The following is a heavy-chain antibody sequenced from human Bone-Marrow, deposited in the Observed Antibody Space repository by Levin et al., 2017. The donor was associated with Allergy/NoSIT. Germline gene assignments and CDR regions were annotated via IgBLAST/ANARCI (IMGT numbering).Heavy chain of an antibody. CDR3: AKDSTMTIVTTSYMDV. J-gene: IGHJ6*03. Sequence: GGSLRLSCVASGFTFSKYGMHWVRQAPGKGLEWVAVLSFDGGDKYYADSVKGRFTISRDNSNQKLFLQMDRLRPDDTAVYYCAKDSTMTIVTTSYMDVWGEGTTVTV. CDR1: GFTFSKYG. CDR2: LSFDGGDK. D-gene: IGHD4/OR15-4a*01. V-gene: IGHV3-30*18.